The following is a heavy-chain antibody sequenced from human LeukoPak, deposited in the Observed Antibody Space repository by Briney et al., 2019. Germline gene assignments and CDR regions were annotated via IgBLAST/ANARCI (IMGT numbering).Heavy chain of an antibody. J-gene: IGHJ5*02. CDR3: ARDHTPIAAADVAWFDP. CDR2: INPSGGST. V-gene: IGHV1-46*01. Sequence: ASVKVSCKASGYTFTSYYMHWVRQAPGQGLEWMGIINPSGGSTTYAQKFQGRVTMTRDMSTSTAYMELSSLRSEDTAVYYCARDHTPIAAADVAWFDPWGQGTLVTVSS. CDR1: GYTFTSYY. D-gene: IGHD6-13*01.